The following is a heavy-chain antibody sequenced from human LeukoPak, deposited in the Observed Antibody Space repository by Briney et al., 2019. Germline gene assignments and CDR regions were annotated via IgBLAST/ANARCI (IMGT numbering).Heavy chain of an antibody. CDR2: INADGTAT. Sequence: GGSLRLSCAASGFAFNVYWMHRVRQTPGKGLMWVSRINADGTATTYADSVKGRFTISRDNAKNTLYLQMNSLRVDDTAVYYCAGSGAFWGQGTLVTVSS. V-gene: IGHV3-74*01. D-gene: IGHD2-15*01. CDR1: GFAFNVYW. J-gene: IGHJ4*02. CDR3: AGSGAF.